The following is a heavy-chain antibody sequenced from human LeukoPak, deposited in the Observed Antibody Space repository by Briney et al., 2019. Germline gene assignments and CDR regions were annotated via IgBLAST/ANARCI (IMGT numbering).Heavy chain of an antibody. Sequence: GGSLRLSCAASGFTFSSYAMSWVRQAPGKGLEWVSAISGSGGSTYYADSVKGRFTISRGNSKNTLYLQMNSPRAEDTAVYYCAKARRGIAVAGGPYWGQGTLVTVSS. J-gene: IGHJ4*02. V-gene: IGHV3-23*01. D-gene: IGHD6-19*01. CDR1: GFTFSSYA. CDR3: AKARRGIAVAGGPY. CDR2: ISGSGGST.